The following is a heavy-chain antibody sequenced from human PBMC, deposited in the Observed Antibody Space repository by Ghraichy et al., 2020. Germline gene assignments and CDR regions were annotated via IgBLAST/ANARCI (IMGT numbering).Heavy chain of an antibody. J-gene: IGHJ4*02. CDR3: AKAPSSSCYSASYFDY. CDR1: GFTFSSYA. Sequence: GGSLRLSCAASGFTFSSYAMSWVRQAPGKGLEWVSAISGSGGSTYYADSVKGRFTISRDNSKNTLYLQMNSLRAEDTAVYYCAKAPSSSCYSASYFDYWGQGTLVTVSS. V-gene: IGHV3-23*01. CDR2: ISGSGGST. D-gene: IGHD2-15*01.